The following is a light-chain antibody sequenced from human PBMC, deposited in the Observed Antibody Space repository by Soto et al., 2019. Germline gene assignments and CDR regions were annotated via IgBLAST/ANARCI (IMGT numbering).Light chain of an antibody. Sequence: EIVLTQSPATLSLSPGERATLSCRASQSVRSYLAWYQQKPGQAPRLVMYEASTRASGIPARFSGGGSGTDFPITISWGKREDAAFYYLQRCTLRPWTFGQGTRLEIK. CDR2: EAS. V-gene: IGKV3-11*01. J-gene: IGKJ5*01. CDR1: QSVRSY. CDR3: LQRCTLRPWT.